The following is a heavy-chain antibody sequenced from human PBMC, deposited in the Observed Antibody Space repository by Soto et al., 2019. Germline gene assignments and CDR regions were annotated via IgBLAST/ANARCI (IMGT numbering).Heavy chain of an antibody. CDR1: DYTFINYG. Sequence: ASVKVCCEASDYTFINYGISWVRQARGQGLEWMGWISVHNGNTNYPQKFQGRVSMTTNTSTNTAYMELRSLRSDDTAVYYCARDAVVWNGDDRYYYGLDVWGQGTTVTVSS. CDR2: ISVHNGNT. J-gene: IGHJ6*02. D-gene: IGHD1-1*01. CDR3: ARDAVVWNGDDRYYYGLDV. V-gene: IGHV1-18*01.